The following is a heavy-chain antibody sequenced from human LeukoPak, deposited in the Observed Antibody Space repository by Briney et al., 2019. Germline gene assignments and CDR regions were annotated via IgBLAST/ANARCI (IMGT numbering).Heavy chain of an antibody. CDR2: IYYSGST. V-gene: IGHV4-39*07. Sequence: SETLSLTCTVSGGSISSSSYSWGWIRQPPGKGLEWIGSIYYSGSTYYNPSLKSRVTISVDTSKNQFSLKLSSVTAADTAVYYCARAPTQYYDFWSGHLYFDYWGQGTLVTVSS. CDR3: ARAPTQYYDFWSGHLYFDY. D-gene: IGHD3-3*01. CDR1: GGSISSSSYS. J-gene: IGHJ4*02.